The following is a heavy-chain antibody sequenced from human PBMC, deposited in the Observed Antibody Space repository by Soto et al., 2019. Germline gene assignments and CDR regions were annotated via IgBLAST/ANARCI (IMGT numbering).Heavy chain of an antibody. CDR1: GYTFTGYY. V-gene: IGHV1-2*04. Sequence: ASVKVSCKASGYTFTGYYMHWVRQAPGQGLEWMGWINPNSGGTNYAQKFQGWVTMTRDTSISTAYMELSRLRSDDTAVYYCARAPYCSGGSCYPLDYWGQGTLVTVSS. CDR3: ARAPYCSGGSCYPLDY. D-gene: IGHD2-15*01. J-gene: IGHJ4*02. CDR2: INPNSGGT.